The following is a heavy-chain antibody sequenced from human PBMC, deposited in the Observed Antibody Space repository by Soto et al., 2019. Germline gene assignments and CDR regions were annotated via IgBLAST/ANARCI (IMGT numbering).Heavy chain of an antibody. CDR2: ISSSSTYI. J-gene: IGHJ4*02. D-gene: IGHD1-26*01. CDR3: AIASGSYSAY. CDR1: GFTFSSYA. Sequence: GGSLRLSCAASGFTFSSYAMIWVRQAPGKGLEWVSSISSSSTYIYYADSVKGRFTISRDNAKNSLYLQMNSLRAEDTAVYYCAIASGSYSAYWGQGTLVTVSS. V-gene: IGHV3-21*01.